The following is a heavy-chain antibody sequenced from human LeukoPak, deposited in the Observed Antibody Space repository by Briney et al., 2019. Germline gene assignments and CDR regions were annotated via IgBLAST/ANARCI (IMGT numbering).Heavy chain of an antibody. CDR3: ARGRFYDFWSGYNQAYYFDY. V-gene: IGHV4-34*01. D-gene: IGHD3-3*01. Sequence: SETLSLTCAVYGGSFSGYYWSWLRQPPGKGLEWIGEINHSGSTNYNPSLKSRVTISADTSKNQFSLKLSSVTAADTAVYYCARGRFYDFWSGYNQAYYFDYWGQGTLVTVSS. J-gene: IGHJ4*02. CDR2: INHSGST. CDR1: GGSFSGYY.